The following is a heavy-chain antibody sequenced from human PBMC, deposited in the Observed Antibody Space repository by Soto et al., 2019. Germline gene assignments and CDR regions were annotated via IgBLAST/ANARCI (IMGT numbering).Heavy chain of an antibody. D-gene: IGHD6-13*01. CDR2: TYYRSKWYN. J-gene: IGHJ3*02. V-gene: IGHV6-1*01. CDR3: ARARRGYSSSWFLDHDAFDI. Sequence: PSQTLSLTCAISGDSVSSNSAAWNWIRQSPSRGLEWLGRTYYRSKWYNDYAVSVKSRITINPDTSKNQFSLQLNSVTPEDTAVYYCARARRGYSSSWFLDHDAFDIWGQGTMVTVSS. CDR1: GDSVSSNSAA.